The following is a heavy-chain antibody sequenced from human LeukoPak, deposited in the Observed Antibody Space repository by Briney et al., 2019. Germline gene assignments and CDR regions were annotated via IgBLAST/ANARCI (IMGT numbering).Heavy chain of an antibody. CDR3: ARTRWLQSLFDY. Sequence: SETLSLTCVVYGVSFSGYYWSWIRQPPGKGLEWIGEINHSGSTNYNPSLKSRVTISVDTPKNQFSLKLRSVTAADTAVYYCARTRWLQSLFDYWGQGTLVTVSS. CDR2: INHSGST. V-gene: IGHV4-34*01. J-gene: IGHJ4*02. CDR1: GVSFSGYY. D-gene: IGHD5-24*01.